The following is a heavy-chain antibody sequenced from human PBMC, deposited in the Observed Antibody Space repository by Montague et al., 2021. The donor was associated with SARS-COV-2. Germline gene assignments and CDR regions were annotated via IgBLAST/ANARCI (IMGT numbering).Heavy chain of an antibody. V-gene: IGHV4-4*08. CDR3: ARHYASGTYPLDL. CDR1: GVSISEFG. J-gene: IGHJ5*02. D-gene: IGHD3-10*01. CDR2: IFTKAGT. Sequence: SETLSLTCAVSGVSISEFGWSWVRQSPTKGLEWVAFIFTKAGTSHSPSLESRLTVSLDTSKNQVSLNLTSVTAADTAVYYCARHYASGTYPLDLWGRGTLVTVSS.